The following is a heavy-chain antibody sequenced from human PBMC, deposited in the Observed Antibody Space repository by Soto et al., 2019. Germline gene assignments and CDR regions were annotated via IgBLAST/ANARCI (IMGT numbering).Heavy chain of an antibody. V-gene: IGHV3-13*01. D-gene: IGHD2-21*01. Sequence: GGSLXLSCVASAFXFANYDMHWVRQVTGRGLEWVSGIGMAGDTYYSSSVKGRFIISRENVKDSLFLQMNSLTPDDTAVYYCTRGIYFGYPLPHPYFDSWGQGTLVTVSS. CDR2: IGMAGDT. CDR3: TRGIYFGYPLPHPYFDS. J-gene: IGHJ4*02. CDR1: AFXFANYD.